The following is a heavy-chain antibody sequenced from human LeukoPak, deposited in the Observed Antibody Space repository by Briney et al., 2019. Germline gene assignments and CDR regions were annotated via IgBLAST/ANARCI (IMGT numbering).Heavy chain of an antibody. Sequence: PGMSLRLSCAASGFTFDDYAMHWVRQAPGKGLEWVSLISWDGGSTYYADSVKGRFTISRDNSKNSLYLQMNSLRTEDTALYYCAKGDRPTTTVTTTIDYWGQGTLVTVSS. CDR2: ISWDGGST. J-gene: IGHJ4*02. CDR1: GFTFDDYA. V-gene: IGHV3-43D*03. D-gene: IGHD4-17*01. CDR3: AKGDRPTTTVTTTIDY.